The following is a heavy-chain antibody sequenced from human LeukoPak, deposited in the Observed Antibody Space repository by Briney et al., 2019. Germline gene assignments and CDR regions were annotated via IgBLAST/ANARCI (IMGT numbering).Heavy chain of an antibody. D-gene: IGHD5-12*01. V-gene: IGHV4-59*01. CDR3: AGGWATTTFDY. CDR2: IYYSGST. J-gene: IGHJ4*02. CDR1: RGSNSSYY. Sequence: PSDKHSLTCTDSRGSNSSYYWIWIKQPPGKGLEWIGYIYYSGSTNYNPSLKSRVTISVDTSKNQFSLQLSSVTAADTAVYYCAGGWATTTFDYWGQGTLVTVSS.